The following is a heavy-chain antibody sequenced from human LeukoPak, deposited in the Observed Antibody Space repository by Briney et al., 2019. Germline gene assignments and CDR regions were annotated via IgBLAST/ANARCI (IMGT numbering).Heavy chain of an antibody. V-gene: IGHV3-53*01. Sequence: GGSPRLSCAASGFTVSSNYMSWVRQAPGKGLEWVSVIYSGGSTYYADSVKGRFTISRDNSKNTLYLQMNSLRAEDTAVYYCARVVNYYDSSGYRNWFDPWGQGTLVTVSS. CDR2: IYSGGST. CDR1: GFTVSSNY. D-gene: IGHD3-22*01. J-gene: IGHJ5*02. CDR3: ARVVNYYDSSGYRNWFDP.